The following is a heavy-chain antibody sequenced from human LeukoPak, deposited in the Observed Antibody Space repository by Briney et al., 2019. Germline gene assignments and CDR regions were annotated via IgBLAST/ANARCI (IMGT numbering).Heavy chain of an antibody. CDR1: GYSFASYW. D-gene: IGHD5-12*01. CDR2: IYPGDSDT. Sequence: GESPKISCKGSGYSFASYWIGWVRQMPGKGLEWMGIIYPGDSDTRYSPSFHGQVTISADKSISTAYLQWSSLKASDTAMYYCARPCSGYSLVDAFDIWGQGTMVTVSS. V-gene: IGHV5-51*01. CDR3: ARPCSGYSLVDAFDI. J-gene: IGHJ3*02.